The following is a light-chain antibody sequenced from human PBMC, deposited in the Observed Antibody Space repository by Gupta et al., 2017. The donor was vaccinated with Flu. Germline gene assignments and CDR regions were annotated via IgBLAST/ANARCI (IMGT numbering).Light chain of an antibody. CDR1: SDIGAVDY. J-gene: IGLJ3*02. Sequence: SDIGAVDYVSWYQQHPGKAPKLIIYAVSRRPSGVSYRFSGSKSGNTASLTISGLQAEDEAHYFCNSFTSSTTPGVFGGGTKLTVL. CDR3: NSFTSSTTPGV. V-gene: IGLV2-14*01. CDR2: AVS.